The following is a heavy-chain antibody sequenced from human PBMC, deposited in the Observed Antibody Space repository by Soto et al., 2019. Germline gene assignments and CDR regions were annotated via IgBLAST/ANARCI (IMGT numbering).Heavy chain of an antibody. J-gene: IGHJ6*03. D-gene: IGHD2-21*01. CDR1: GGSISSSSYY. Sequence: QLQLQEAGPGLVKTSETLSLTCTVSGGSISSSSYYWGWIRQPPGKGLEWIGSIYYSGSTYYNPSLKSRVTISVDTSKTQFSLQLNSVTAADTAVYYCARQVRDYYYFYYIHVWGNGTTVTVSS. CDR2: IYYSGST. V-gene: IGHV4-39*01. CDR3: ARQVRDYYYFYYIHV.